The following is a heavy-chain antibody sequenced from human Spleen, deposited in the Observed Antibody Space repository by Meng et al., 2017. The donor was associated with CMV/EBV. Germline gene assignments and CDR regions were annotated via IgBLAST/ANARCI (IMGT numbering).Heavy chain of an antibody. CDR1: GFVFSSYN. V-gene: IGHV3-21*01. Sequence: GESLKISCAASGFVFSSYNMNWVRQAPGKGLEWVSSITTSSSFIYYADSVKGRFTISRDNAKNSVYLQMNSLRAEDTAVYYCVRGPTYSSAWYSSHWGQGTLVTVSS. D-gene: IGHD6-19*01. J-gene: IGHJ4*02. CDR2: ITTSSSFI. CDR3: VRGPTYSSAWYSSH.